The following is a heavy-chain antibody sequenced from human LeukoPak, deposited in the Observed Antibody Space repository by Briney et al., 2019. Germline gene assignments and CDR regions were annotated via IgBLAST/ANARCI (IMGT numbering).Heavy chain of an antibody. CDR1: GGSITSGSYS. V-gene: IGHV4-30-2*01. CDR3: ARYSDGNIHGTFDP. CDR2: VYHGGST. Sequence: IPSETLSLTCTVSGGSITSGSYSWSGLRQPPGKGLEWIGIVYHGGSTYYSPSLRSRATISIEWSPTQSSLKLTSVTAADTAVYYCARYSDGNIHGTFDPWGQGTMVIVSS. J-gene: IGHJ3*01. D-gene: IGHD3-16*01.